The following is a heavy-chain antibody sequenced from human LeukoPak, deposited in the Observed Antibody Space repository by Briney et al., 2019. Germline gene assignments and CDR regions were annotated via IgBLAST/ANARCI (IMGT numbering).Heavy chain of an antibody. D-gene: IGHD5-24*01. CDR1: GGSFSGYY. CDR2: INHSGST. Sequence: SETLSLTCAVYGGSFSGYYWSWIRQPPGKGLEWIGEINHSGSTNYNPSLKSRVTISVDTSKNQFSLQVNSVTTEDTAVYYCVRGGQGDGYSADEAFDIWGQGTMVTVSS. CDR3: VRGGQGDGYSADEAFDI. J-gene: IGHJ3*02. V-gene: IGHV4-34*01.